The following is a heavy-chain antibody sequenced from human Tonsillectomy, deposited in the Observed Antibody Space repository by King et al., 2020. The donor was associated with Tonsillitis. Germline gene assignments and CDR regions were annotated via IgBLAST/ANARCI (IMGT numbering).Heavy chain of an antibody. V-gene: IGHV4-34*01. CDR1: GGSFSGYN. J-gene: IGHJ4*02. CDR3: AITYL. D-gene: IGHD3-10*01. CDR2: ISESGST. Sequence: VQLQQWGAGLLKPSETLCLSCAVYGGSFSGYNWSWIRQPPGKGLEWIGEISESGSTNYDPSLKRRVTMTRDTSTNLFSLKLPSVTAAETAVYYCAITYLWGQGTLVTVSS.